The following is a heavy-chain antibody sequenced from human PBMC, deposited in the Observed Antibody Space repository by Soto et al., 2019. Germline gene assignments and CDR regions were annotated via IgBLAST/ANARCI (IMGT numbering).Heavy chain of an antibody. Sequence: SETLSLTCTVSGGSISSGDYYWGWIGQPPGKGLEWIGYIYYSGSTYYNPSLKSRVTISVDTSKNQFSLKLSSVTAADTAVYYCACPPERSGPILSAFDISGQGTMVTV. D-gene: IGHD2-15*01. V-gene: IGHV4-30-4*01. CDR2: IYYSGST. CDR3: ACPPERSGPILSAFDI. CDR1: GGSISSGDYY. J-gene: IGHJ3*02.